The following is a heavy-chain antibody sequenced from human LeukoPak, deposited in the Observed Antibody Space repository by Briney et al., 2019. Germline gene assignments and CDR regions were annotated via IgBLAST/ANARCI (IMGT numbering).Heavy chain of an antibody. V-gene: IGHV4-59*01. CDR3: AREGSSSWDAGWFDP. CDR1: GGSISSYY. D-gene: IGHD6-13*01. Sequence: SETLSLTCTVSGGSISSYYWSWIRQPPGKGLEWIGYIYYSGSTNYNPSLKSRVTISVDTSKNQFSLKLSSVTAADTAVYYCAREGSSSWDAGWFDPWGQGTLVTVSS. CDR2: IYYSGST. J-gene: IGHJ5*02.